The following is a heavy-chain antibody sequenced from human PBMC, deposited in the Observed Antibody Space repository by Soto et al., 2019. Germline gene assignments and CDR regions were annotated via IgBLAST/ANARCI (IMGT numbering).Heavy chain of an antibody. CDR3: ARDRGSSWYGRYYYYYGMDV. CDR2: IYYSGST. J-gene: IGHJ6*02. D-gene: IGHD6-13*01. Sequence: SETQSPTCTVSGGSISSYYWSWIRQPPGKGLEWIGYIYYSGSTNYNPSLKSRVTISVDTSKNQFSLKLSSVTAADTAVYYCARDRGSSWYGRYYYYYGMDVWGQGTTVTVSS. V-gene: IGHV4-59*01. CDR1: GGSISSYY.